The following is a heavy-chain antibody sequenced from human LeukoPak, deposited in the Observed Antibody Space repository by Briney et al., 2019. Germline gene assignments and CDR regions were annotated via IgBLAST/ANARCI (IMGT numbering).Heavy chain of an antibody. CDR1: GYSFTSYW. CDR2: VYPGDSDT. V-gene: IGHV5-51*01. Sequence: GESLKISCKGSGYSFTSYWIGWVRQMPGKGLEWMGIVYPGDSDTRYSPSFQGQVTISADKSISTAYLQWSSLKASDTAMYYCARRDRHYYYYMDVWGKGTTVTVSS. J-gene: IGHJ6*03. CDR3: ARRDRHYYYYMDV.